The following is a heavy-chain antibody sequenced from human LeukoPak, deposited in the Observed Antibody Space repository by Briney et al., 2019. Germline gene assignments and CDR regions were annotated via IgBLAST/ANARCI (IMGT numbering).Heavy chain of an antibody. CDR2: ICYDGSNK. CDR3: ARDLPAITMVRGVIISKPGGMDV. J-gene: IGHJ6*02. CDR1: GFTFDTYE. D-gene: IGHD3-10*01. Sequence: GGSLRLSCVGSGFTFDTYEMNWVRQAPGKGLEWVAVICYDGSNKYYADSVKGRFTISRDNSKNTLYLQMNSLRAEDTAVYYCARDLPAITMVRGVIISKPGGMDVWGQGTTVPVSS. V-gene: IGHV3-33*08.